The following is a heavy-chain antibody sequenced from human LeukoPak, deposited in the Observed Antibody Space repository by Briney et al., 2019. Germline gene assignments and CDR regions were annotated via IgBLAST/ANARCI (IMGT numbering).Heavy chain of an antibody. D-gene: IGHD6-19*01. CDR3: ARETSLAGFASGLGFNY. J-gene: IGHJ4*02. V-gene: IGHV4-59*01. Sequence: PGGSLRLSCAASGFTFSDYYWSWIRQPPGKGLEWIGYIYYSGSTNYNPSLKSRVTMSIDTSKNHFSLKLTSVTAADTATYYCARETSLAGFASGLGFNYWGQGILVTVSS. CDR1: GFTFSDYY. CDR2: IYYSGST.